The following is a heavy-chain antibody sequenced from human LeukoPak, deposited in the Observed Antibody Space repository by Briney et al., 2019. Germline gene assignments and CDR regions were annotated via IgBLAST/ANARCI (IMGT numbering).Heavy chain of an antibody. Sequence: GGSLRLSCAASGFTVSSNYMSWVRQAPGKGLQWVSHINNDGSITNYADSVKGRFTISRDNSKNTLYLQMNSLRAEDTAVYYCAKGYYYYFDYWGQGTLVTVSS. CDR3: AKGYYYYFDY. J-gene: IGHJ4*02. D-gene: IGHD3-10*01. CDR1: GFTVSSNY. CDR2: INNDGSIT. V-gene: IGHV3-53*05.